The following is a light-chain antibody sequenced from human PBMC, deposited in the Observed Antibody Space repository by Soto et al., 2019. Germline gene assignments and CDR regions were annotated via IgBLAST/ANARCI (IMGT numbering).Light chain of an antibody. CDR2: DVS. J-gene: IGLJ1*01. CDR1: NNEVVGYNY. V-gene: IGLV2-14*03. Sequence: QSVLTQPASVSGSPGQSITISCTGNNNEVVGYNYFSWYQHHPGKAPKLIIYDVSNRPSGVSIRFSGSKSDNTASLTISGLQPEDEADYHCSSYTTSNTRQIVFGTGTKVTVL. CDR3: SSYTTSNTRQIV.